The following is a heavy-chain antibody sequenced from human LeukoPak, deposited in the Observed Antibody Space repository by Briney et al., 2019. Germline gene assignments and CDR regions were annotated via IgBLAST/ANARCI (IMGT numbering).Heavy chain of an antibody. J-gene: IGHJ4*02. Sequence: GGSLRLSCAASGFTFSSYGMHWVRQAPGKGLEWVAVISYDGSNKYYADSVKGRFTISRDNSKDTLYLQMNSLRAEDMAVYYCAKDQGKGYYYDSSGGYFDYWGQGTLVTVSS. D-gene: IGHD3-22*01. V-gene: IGHV3-30*18. CDR2: ISYDGSNK. CDR1: GFTFSSYG. CDR3: AKDQGKGYYYDSSGGYFDY.